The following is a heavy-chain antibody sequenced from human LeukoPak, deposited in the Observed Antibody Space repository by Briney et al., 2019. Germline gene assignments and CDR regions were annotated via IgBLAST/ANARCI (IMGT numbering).Heavy chain of an antibody. Sequence: PGGSLRLSCAASGFTFSSYSMNWVRQAPGMGLEWVSSISSSSSYIYYADSVKGRFTISRDNAKNSLYLQMNSLRAEDTAVYYCARVGVVVPAAGFDYWGQGTLVTVSS. V-gene: IGHV3-21*01. CDR2: ISSSSSYI. CDR3: ARVGVVVPAAGFDY. J-gene: IGHJ4*02. D-gene: IGHD2-2*01. CDR1: GFTFSSYS.